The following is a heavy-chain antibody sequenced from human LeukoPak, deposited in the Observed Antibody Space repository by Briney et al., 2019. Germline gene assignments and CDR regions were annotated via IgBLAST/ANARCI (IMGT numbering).Heavy chain of an antibody. CDR3: AREIVLMVYATDYYYYGMDV. CDR2: MNPNSGNT. CDR1: GYTFTSYD. J-gene: IGHJ6*02. Sequence: ASVKVSCKASGYTFTSYDINWVRQATGQGLEWMGWMNPNSGNTGYAQKFRGRVTMTRNTSISTAYMELSSLRSEDTAVYYCAREIVLMVYATDYYYYGMDVWGQGTTVTVSS. D-gene: IGHD2-8*01. V-gene: IGHV1-8*01.